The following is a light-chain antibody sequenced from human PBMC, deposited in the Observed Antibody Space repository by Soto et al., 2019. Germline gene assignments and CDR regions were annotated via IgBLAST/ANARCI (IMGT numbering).Light chain of an antibody. Sequence: QLVVTQSPSASASLGASVKLTCTLSSGHSSYAIAWHQQQPEKGPRFLMKLNSDGSHSKGDGIPDRFSGSSSGAERYLTISSLQSEDEADYYCQTWGTGILVFGGGTKVTVL. CDR2: LNSDGSH. V-gene: IGLV4-69*01. CDR1: SGHSSYA. J-gene: IGLJ3*02. CDR3: QTWGTGILV.